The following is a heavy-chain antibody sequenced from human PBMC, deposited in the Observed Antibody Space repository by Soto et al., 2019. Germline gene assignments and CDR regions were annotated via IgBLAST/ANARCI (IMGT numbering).Heavy chain of an antibody. Sequence: QVQLVQSGAEVKKPGSSVKVSCKASGGTFSSYAISWVRQTPGQGLEWMGGIIPIFGTANYAQKFQGRVTITADESTSTAYMELSSLRSEDAAVYYCASTRSGYGDYDFIFDYWGQGTLVTVSS. CDR3: ASTRSGYGDYDFIFDY. V-gene: IGHV1-69*12. J-gene: IGHJ4*02. D-gene: IGHD4-17*01. CDR2: IIPIFGTA. CDR1: GGTFSSYA.